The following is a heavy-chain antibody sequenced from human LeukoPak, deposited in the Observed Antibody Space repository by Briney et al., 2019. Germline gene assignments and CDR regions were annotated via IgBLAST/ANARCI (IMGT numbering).Heavy chain of an antibody. D-gene: IGHD1-26*01. J-gene: IGHJ4*02. CDR2: IIPIFGTA. Sequence: GASVKVSCKASGGTFISYAISWVRQAPGQGLEWMGGIIPIFGTANYAQKFQGRVTITADESTSTVYMELSSLRSEDTAVYYCAGERIVGASIDYWGQGTLVTVSS. CDR1: GGTFISYA. V-gene: IGHV1-69*13. CDR3: AGERIVGASIDY.